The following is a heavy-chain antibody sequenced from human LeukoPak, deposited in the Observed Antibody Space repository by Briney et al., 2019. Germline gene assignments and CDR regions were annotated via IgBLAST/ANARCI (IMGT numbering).Heavy chain of an antibody. J-gene: IGHJ4*02. CDR3: AKDLGTLISGSYFYYFDY. CDR1: GFAFRSFD. D-gene: IGHD3-10*01. CDR2: LSGSGDTT. V-gene: IGHV3-23*01. Sequence: GGSLRLSCAASGFAFRSFDMSWVRQAPGKGLEWVSSLSGSGDTTYYADSVKGRFTISRDNSNNTLYLQMNSLRAEDTAVYYCAKDLGTLISGSYFYYFDYWGQGTLVTVSS.